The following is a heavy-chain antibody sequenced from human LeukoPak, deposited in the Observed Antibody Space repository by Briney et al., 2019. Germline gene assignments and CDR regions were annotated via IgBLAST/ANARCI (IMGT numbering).Heavy chain of an antibody. D-gene: IGHD6-19*01. CDR2: ISYDGSNK. Sequence: GRSLRLSCAASGFTFSSYAMHWVRQAPGKGLEWVAVISYDGSNKYYADSVKGRFTISRDNSKNTLYLQMNSLRAEDTAVYYCARDPPNANSSGWYVGGYWGQGTLVTVSS. V-gene: IGHV3-30-3*01. J-gene: IGHJ4*02. CDR3: ARDPPNANSSGWYVGGY. CDR1: GFTFSSYA.